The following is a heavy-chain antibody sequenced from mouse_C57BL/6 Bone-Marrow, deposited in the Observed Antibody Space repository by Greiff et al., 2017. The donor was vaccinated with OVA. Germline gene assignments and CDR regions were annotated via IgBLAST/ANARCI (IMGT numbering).Heavy chain of an antibody. Sequence: EVQLQQSGPELVKPGASVKISCKASGYTFTDYYMNWVKQSHGKSLEWIGDINPNNGGTSYNQKFKGKATLTVDKSSSTAYMELRSLTSEDSAVYYCARSGFHGDYWGQGTTLTVSS. D-gene: IGHD3-1*01. J-gene: IGHJ2*01. CDR3: ARSGFHGDY. CDR2: INPNNGGT. CDR1: GYTFTDYY. V-gene: IGHV1-26*01.